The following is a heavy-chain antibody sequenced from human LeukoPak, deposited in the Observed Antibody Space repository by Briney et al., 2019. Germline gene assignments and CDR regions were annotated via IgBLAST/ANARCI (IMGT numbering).Heavy chain of an antibody. CDR1: GGSISSGGYY. J-gene: IGHJ6*02. CDR3: ARGADTVATAVNYYGMDV. V-gene: IGHV4-31*03. CDR2: IYYSGST. D-gene: IGHD5-12*01. Sequence: PSETLSLTCTVSGGSISSGGYYWSWIRQHPGKGLEWIGYIYYSGSTYYNPSLKSRVTISVDTSKNQFSLKLSSVTAADTAVYYCARGADTVATAVNYYGMDVWGQGTTVTVSS.